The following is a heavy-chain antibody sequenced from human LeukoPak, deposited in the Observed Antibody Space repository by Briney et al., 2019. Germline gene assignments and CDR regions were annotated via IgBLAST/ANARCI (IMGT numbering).Heavy chain of an antibody. J-gene: IGHJ4*02. CDR1: GYTLTELS. V-gene: IGHV1-24*01. Sequence: ASVKVSCKVSGYTLTELSMHWVRQAPGKGLEWMGGFDPEDGETIYAQKFQGRVTMTEDTSTDTAYMELSSLRSEDTAVYYCARVSPGNGGADYWGQGTLVTVSS. CDR3: ARVSPGNGGADY. D-gene: IGHD1-1*01. CDR2: FDPEDGET.